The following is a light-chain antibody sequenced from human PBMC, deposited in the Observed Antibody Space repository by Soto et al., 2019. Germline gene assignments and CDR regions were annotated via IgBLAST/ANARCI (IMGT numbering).Light chain of an antibody. CDR2: GTS. V-gene: IGKV3-20*01. J-gene: IGKJ5*01. Sequence: ETVLTQSPGTLSLSPGERATLSCRASQSVSSSSLAWYQQRPGQAPRLLIYGTSSRATGIPDRFSGSGSGTDFTLTISRLEPEDFAMYFCQRYGSSPLITFGQGTRLEIK. CDR3: QRYGSSPLIT. CDR1: QSVSSSS.